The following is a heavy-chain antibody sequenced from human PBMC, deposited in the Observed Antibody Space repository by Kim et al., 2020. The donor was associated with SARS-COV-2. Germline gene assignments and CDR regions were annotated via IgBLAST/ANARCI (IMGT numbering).Heavy chain of an antibody. V-gene: IGHV4-39*01. Sequence: SETLSLTCTVSGGSISSSFNYWGWIRQPPGKGLEWIGSVYHSGSTYDSPSLKSRVTVSVDTSKNEFSLKVTSVTAADTAVYFCARLPHDSSGSVDYWGQGTLVTVSS. CDR2: VYHSGST. CDR3: ARLPHDSSGSVDY. CDR1: GGSISSSFNY. J-gene: IGHJ4*02. D-gene: IGHD3-22*01.